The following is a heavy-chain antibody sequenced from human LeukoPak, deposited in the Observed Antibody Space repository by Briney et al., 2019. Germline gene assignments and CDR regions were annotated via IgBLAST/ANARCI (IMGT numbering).Heavy chain of an antibody. CDR2: IYHSGST. V-gene: IGHV4-34*01. Sequence: SETLSLTCAVYGGSFSGYYWSWIRQPPGKGLEWIGYIYHSGSTYYNPSLKSRVTISVDRSKNQFSLKLSSVTAADTAVYYCARDTNSGGSEFDYWGQGTLVTVSS. D-gene: IGHD3-16*01. J-gene: IGHJ4*02. CDR1: GGSFSGYY. CDR3: ARDTNSGGSEFDY.